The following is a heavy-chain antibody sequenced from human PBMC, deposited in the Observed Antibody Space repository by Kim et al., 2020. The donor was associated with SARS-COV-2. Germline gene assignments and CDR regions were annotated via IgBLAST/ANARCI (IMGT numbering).Heavy chain of an antibody. CDR3: TTDATPTLSNYFDY. CDR1: GFTFSNTW. V-gene: IGHV3-15*01. J-gene: IGHJ4*02. Sequence: GGSLRLSCAASGFTFSNTWMTWVRQAPGKGLEWVGRIKNKAQGATTDYAAPVKGIFTISRDDSENTLYLQMNSLKIEDTAVYYCTTDATPTLSNYFDYWGQGTLVTVSS. D-gene: IGHD2-15*01. CDR2: IKNKAQGATT.